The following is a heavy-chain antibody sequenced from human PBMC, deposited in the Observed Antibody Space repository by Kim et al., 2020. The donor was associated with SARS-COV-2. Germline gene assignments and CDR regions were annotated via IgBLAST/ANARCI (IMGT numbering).Heavy chain of an antibody. Sequence: ASVKVSCKASGYVFTNYAIHWMRQAPGQGLEWMGWINTYTHNADYSQNFRGRVSITIDTSANTAYMELSSLTSEDTAIYYCGKDSGGGWYEMTWGQGTLVTVSS. CDR3: GKDSGGGWYEMT. CDR1: GYVFTNYA. D-gene: IGHD6-19*01. J-gene: IGHJ4*02. CDR2: INTYTHNA. V-gene: IGHV1-3*04.